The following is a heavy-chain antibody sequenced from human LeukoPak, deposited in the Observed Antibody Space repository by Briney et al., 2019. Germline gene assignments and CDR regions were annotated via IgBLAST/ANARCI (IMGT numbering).Heavy chain of an antibody. CDR2: IYPGDSDT. Sequence: GESLKISCKGSGYSFTSYCIGWVRQMPGKGLEWMGIIYPGDSDTRYSPSFQGQVTISADKSISTAYLQWSSLKASDTAMYYCARQPGIAAAGTIAVAGTAPENFDDYWGQGTLVTVSS. J-gene: IGHJ4*02. CDR3: ARQPGIAAAGTIAVAGTAPENFDDY. CDR1: GYSFTSYC. V-gene: IGHV5-51*01. D-gene: IGHD6-13*01.